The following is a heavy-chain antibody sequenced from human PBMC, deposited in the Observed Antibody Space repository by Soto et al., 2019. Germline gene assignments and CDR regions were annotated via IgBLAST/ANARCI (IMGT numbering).Heavy chain of an antibody. CDR2: LSYDGSNK. Sequence: QVQVVESGGGVVQPGGSLRLSCAASGFTFNRYGMHWVRQAPGKGLEWVAVLSYDGSNKYYADSVKGRFTISRDNSKNMLYLQMNSRRTEDTALYYCAKGRGGYCSIGTCLYGLDVWGHGTTVTVSS. CDR1: GFTFNRYG. V-gene: IGHV3-30*18. D-gene: IGHD2-15*01. CDR3: AKGRGGYCSIGTCLYGLDV. J-gene: IGHJ6*02.